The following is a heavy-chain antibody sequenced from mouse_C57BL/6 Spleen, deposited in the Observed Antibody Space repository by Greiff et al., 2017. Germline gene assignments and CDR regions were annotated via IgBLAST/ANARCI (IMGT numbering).Heavy chain of an antibody. CDR3: ARDSYYSNSYYYAMDY. Sequence: DVKLVESGGGLVKPGGSLKLSCAASGFTFSSYAMSWVRQTPEKRLEWVATISDGGSYTYYPDNVKGRFTISRDNAKNNLYLQMSHLKSEDTAMYYCARDSYYSNSYYYAMDYWGQGTSVTVSS. V-gene: IGHV5-4*01. J-gene: IGHJ4*01. CDR2: ISDGGSYT. CDR1: GFTFSSYA. D-gene: IGHD2-5*01.